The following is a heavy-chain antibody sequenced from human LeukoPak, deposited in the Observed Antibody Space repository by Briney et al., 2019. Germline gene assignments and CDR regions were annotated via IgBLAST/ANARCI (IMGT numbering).Heavy chain of an antibody. CDR1: GFTFSSSW. D-gene: IGHD5-24*01. J-gene: IGHJ4*02. CDR3: TRSRRDGNGY. CDR2: INEDGSAK. Sequence: GGSLRLSCAASGFTFSSSWMSWVRQAPGKGLEWVANINEDGSAKYYVDSVKGRFTISRDNAKRSLGLQVNSLRAEDTAVYYCTRSRRDGNGYWGQGTLVTVSS. V-gene: IGHV3-7*01.